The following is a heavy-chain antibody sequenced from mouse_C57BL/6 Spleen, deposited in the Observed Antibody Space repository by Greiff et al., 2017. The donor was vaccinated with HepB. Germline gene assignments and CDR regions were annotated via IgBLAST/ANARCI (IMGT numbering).Heavy chain of an antibody. Sequence: QVQLQQSGPELVKPGASVKISCKASGYAFSSSWMNWVKQRPGKGLEWIGRIYPGDGDTNYNGKFKGKATLTADKSSSTAYMQLSSLKSEDSAVYFCAREGGYYDYDENYAMDYWGQGTSVTVSS. CDR3: AREGGYYDYDENYAMDY. J-gene: IGHJ4*01. CDR1: GYAFSSSW. D-gene: IGHD2-4*01. CDR2: IYPGDGDT. V-gene: IGHV1-82*01.